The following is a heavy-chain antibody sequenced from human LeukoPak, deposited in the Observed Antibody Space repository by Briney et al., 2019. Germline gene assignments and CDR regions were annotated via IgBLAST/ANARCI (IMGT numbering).Heavy chain of an antibody. CDR2: INHSGST. J-gene: IGHJ4*02. V-gene: IGHV4-34*01. D-gene: IGHD2-15*01. Sequence: SETLSVTCAVYGGSFSGYYWSWIRQPRGKGLEWIGEINHSGSTNYNPSLKSRVTISVDTSKNQFSLKLSSVTAADTAVYYCARGHATLFDYWGQGTLVTVSS. CDR3: ARGHATLFDY. CDR1: GGSFSGYY.